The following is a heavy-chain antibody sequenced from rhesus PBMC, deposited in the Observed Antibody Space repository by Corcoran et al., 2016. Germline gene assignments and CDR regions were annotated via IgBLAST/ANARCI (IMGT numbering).Heavy chain of an antibody. V-gene: IGHV4-122*02. D-gene: IGHD2-2*01. CDR1: GGPLRSRYNY. Sequence: QVQLQESGPGLVKYSETLSLTCAVSGGPLRSRYNYWGWIRQAPGQGLEWIGCISQSGTTSYNPSLNSRVTSSRDTAKNQFSLKLTSVTAADTAFYYCARRDCSSSSCYFDNWGQGVLVTVSS. CDR2: ISQSGTT. J-gene: IGHJ4*01. CDR3: ARRDCSSSSCYFDN.